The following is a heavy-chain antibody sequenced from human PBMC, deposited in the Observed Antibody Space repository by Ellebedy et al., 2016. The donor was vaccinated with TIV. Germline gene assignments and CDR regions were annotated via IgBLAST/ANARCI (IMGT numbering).Heavy chain of an antibody. V-gene: IGHV3-15*01. CDR1: GFTFSNAW. CDR2: IKSKTDGGTT. J-gene: IGHJ4*02. Sequence: PGGSLRLSCAASGFTFSNAWMSWVRQAPGKGLEWVGRIKSKTDGGTTDYTAPVKGRFTISRDDSKNTLYLQMNSLKTEDTAVYYCTTEGDYEGLDDYWGQGTLVTVSS. D-gene: IGHD4-17*01. CDR3: TTEGDYEGLDDY.